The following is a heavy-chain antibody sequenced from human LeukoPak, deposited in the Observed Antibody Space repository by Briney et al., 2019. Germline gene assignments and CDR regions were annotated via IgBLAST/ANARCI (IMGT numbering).Heavy chain of an antibody. CDR3: ARAGLRGYYYYGMDV. CDR1: GFTFSSYG. J-gene: IGHJ6*02. V-gene: IGHV3-74*03. CDR2: INSDATST. D-gene: IGHD1-1*01. Sequence: PGGSLRLSCAASGFTFSSYGMHWVRQAPGKGLVWVARINSDATSTAYADSVKGRFTISRDNAKDMLFLQMNSLRADDTAVYFCARAGLRGYYYYGMDVWGQGTTVTVSS.